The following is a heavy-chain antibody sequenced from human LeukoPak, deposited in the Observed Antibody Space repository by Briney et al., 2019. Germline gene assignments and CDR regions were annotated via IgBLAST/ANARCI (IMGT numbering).Heavy chain of an antibody. CDR1: GHPFTGYY. D-gene: IGHD4-17*01. V-gene: IGHV1-2*02. CDR3: ARGYGDYDY. CDR2: INPNSGGT. J-gene: IGHJ4*02. Sequence: SVKVSCKASGHPFTGYYMHWVRQAPGQGLEWMGWINPNSGGTNYPQKFQGRVTMTRDTSISTAYMELSRLRSDDTAVYYCARGYGDYDYWGQGTLVTVSS.